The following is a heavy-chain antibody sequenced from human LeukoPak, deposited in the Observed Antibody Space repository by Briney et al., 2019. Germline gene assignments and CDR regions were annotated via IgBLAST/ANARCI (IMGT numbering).Heavy chain of an antibody. CDR3: ARAASSIYYYYYMDV. CDR1: GFTFSSYS. J-gene: IGHJ6*03. V-gene: IGHV3-21*01. CDR2: ISSSSSYI. D-gene: IGHD6-13*01. Sequence: GGSLRLSYAASGFTFSSYSMNWVRQAPGKGLEWVSSISSSSSYIYYADSVKGRFTISRDNAKNSLYLQMNSLRAEDTAVYYCARAASSIYYYYYMDVWGKGTTVTVSS.